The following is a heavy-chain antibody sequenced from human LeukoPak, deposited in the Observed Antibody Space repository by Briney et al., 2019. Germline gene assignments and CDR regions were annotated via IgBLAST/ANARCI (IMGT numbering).Heavy chain of an antibody. CDR1: GFTFSSYW. V-gene: IGHV3-7*05. CDR3: ARDLGRISAAAIPGGS. J-gene: IGHJ5*02. CDR2: IREDGSEK. D-gene: IGHD6-13*01. Sequence: PGGSLRLSCAASGFTFSSYWMSWVRQAPGKGLEWVANIREDGSEKNYLDSVKGRFTISRDNAQNSLHLQTDSLRVEDTAVYYCARDLGRISAAAIPGGSWGQGTLVTVSS.